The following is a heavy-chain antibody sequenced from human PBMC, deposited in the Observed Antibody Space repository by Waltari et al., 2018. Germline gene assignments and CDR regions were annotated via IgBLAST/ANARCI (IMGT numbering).Heavy chain of an antibody. V-gene: IGHV1-46*03. D-gene: IGHD2-15*01. J-gene: IGHJ4*02. CDR1: GYTFTSSY. CDR2: INPSGGST. CDR3: AREDCSGGSCYFGGD. Sequence: QVQLVQSGAEVKKPGASVKVSCKASGYTFTSSYMHWLRQASGQGLEWMGIINPSGGSTSYAQKFQGRVTMTRDTSTSTVYMELSSLRSEDTAVYYCAREDCSGGSCYFGGDWGQGTLVTVSS.